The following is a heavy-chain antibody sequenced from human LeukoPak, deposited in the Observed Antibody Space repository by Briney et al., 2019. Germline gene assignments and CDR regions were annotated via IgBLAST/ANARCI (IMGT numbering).Heavy chain of an antibody. D-gene: IGHD5-18*01. Sequence: EGSLRLSCVASQFTFNGFGMHWVRQAPGKGLEWVAVISSDGRRKYYADSVKDRVTISRDNSKNTLFLQMSGLRPEDTAVYFCAKDRGNTAMAHYAYYFGLDVWGQGTTVTISS. J-gene: IGHJ6*02. V-gene: IGHV3-30*18. CDR1: QFTFNGFG. CDR3: AKDRGNTAMAHYAYYFGLDV. CDR2: ISSDGRRK.